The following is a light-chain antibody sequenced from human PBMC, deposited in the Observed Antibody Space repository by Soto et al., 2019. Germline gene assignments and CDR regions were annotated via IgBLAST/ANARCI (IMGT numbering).Light chain of an antibody. CDR2: EVY. J-gene: IGLJ1*01. CDR1: NSDVGGYDR. CDR3: QSYDRRLSGYG. Sequence: QSVLTQPASVSGSPGQSITISCTGTNSDVGGYDRVSWYQHHPGKAPKLLIFEVYNRPSGISDRFSGSKSGDTASLTISGLQAEDEADYYCQSYDRRLSGYGFGTGTKVTV. V-gene: IGLV2-14*01.